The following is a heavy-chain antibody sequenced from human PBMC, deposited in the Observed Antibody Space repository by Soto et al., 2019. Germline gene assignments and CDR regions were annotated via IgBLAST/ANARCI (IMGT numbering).Heavy chain of an antibody. J-gene: IGHJ5*02. Sequence: LGESLKISCKGSGYSFTSYWIGWVRQMPGKGLEWMGIIYPGDSDTRYSPSFQGQVTISADKSISTAYLQWSSLKASDTAMYYCARHLNFGRIISPNWFDPWGQGTLVTVSS. CDR3: ARHLNFGRIISPNWFDP. CDR2: IYPGDSDT. CDR1: GYSFTSYW. V-gene: IGHV5-51*01. D-gene: IGHD2-15*01.